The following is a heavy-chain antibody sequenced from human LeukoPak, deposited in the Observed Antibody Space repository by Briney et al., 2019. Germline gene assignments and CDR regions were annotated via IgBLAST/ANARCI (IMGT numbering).Heavy chain of an antibody. D-gene: IGHD6-13*01. Sequence: PGGSLRLSCAAPGFTFSSYAMPWFRQAPGKGLEYVSAISSNGGSTYYANSVKGRFTISRDNSKNTLYLQMGSLRAEDMAVYYCARGIAAAAYDAFDIWGQGTMVTVSS. CDR1: GFTFSSYA. CDR3: ARGIAAAAYDAFDI. V-gene: IGHV3-64*01. J-gene: IGHJ3*02. CDR2: ISSNGGST.